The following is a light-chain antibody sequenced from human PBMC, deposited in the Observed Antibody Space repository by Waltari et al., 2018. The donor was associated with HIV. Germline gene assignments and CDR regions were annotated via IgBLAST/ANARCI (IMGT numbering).Light chain of an antibody. CDR2: GVN. V-gene: IGLV2-8*01. CDR3: SSYAGINPVV. CDR1: SSDVGRYDY. J-gene: IGLJ2*01. Sequence: QSALTQPPSASGSPGQSVTISCTGTSSDVGRYDYVSWYQQHPGKAPNLLIVGVNKRPAGVTDRFSGSKSGNTASLTVSGLQAEDEAEYSCSSYAGINPVVFGGGTKLTVL.